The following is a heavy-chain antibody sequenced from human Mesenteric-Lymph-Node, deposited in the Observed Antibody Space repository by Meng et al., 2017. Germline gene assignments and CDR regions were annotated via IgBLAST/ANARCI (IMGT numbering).Heavy chain of an antibody. J-gene: IGHJ2*01. CDR2: IYYSGST. CDR1: GGSISSYY. Sequence: GSLRLSCTVSGGSISSYYWSWIRQPPGKGLEWIGYIYYSGSTNYNPSLKSRVTISVDTSKNQFSLKLSSVTAADTAVYYCAITRDSSSWYFDLWGRGTLVTVSS. CDR3: AITRDSSSWYFDL. V-gene: IGHV4-59*01. D-gene: IGHD6-13*01.